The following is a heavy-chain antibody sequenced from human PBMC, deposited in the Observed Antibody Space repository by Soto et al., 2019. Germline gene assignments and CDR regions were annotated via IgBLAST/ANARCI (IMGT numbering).Heavy chain of an antibody. D-gene: IGHD5-18*01. V-gene: IGHV5-51*01. Sequence: PGESLKISCKGSGYSFTSYWIGWVRQMPGKGLEWMGIIYPGDSDTRFSPSFQGQVTISADKSISTAYLQWSSLKASDTAMYYCARHGDTAIVLVAGWGYYYYGMDVWGQGTTVTVSS. CDR2: IYPGDSDT. J-gene: IGHJ6*02. CDR1: GYSFTSYW. CDR3: ARHGDTAIVLVAGWGYYYYGMDV.